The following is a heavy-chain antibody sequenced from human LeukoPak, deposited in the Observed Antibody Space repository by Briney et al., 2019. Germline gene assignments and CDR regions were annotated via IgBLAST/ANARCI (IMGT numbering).Heavy chain of an antibody. J-gene: IGHJ4*02. CDR3: ARSITIFGVVAYFDY. D-gene: IGHD3-3*01. CDR1: GYTFTGYY. CDR2: TNPNSGGT. V-gene: IGHV1-2*02. Sequence: GASVKVSCKASGYTFTGYYMHWVRQAPGQGLEWMGWTNPNSGGTNYAQKFQGRVTMTRDTSISTAYMELSRLRSDDTAVYYCARSITIFGVVAYFDYWGQGTLVTVSS.